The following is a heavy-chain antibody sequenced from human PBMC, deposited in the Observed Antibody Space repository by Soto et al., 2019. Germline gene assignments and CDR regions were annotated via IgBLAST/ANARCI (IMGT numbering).Heavy chain of an antibody. V-gene: IGHV4-39*01. Sequence: PSETLSLTCSVLDDSISDSRYYWGWIRQSPEKGLEWIGSISHDGHAYYNPPLKSRVTLFADTSRNQFSLKMKSVTVADTALYFCARQVYGDYLGGNWFDPSGQGAAVTVSS. D-gene: IGHD4-17*01. J-gene: IGHJ5*02. CDR1: DDSISDSRYY. CDR3: ARQVYGDYLGGNWFDP. CDR2: ISHDGHA.